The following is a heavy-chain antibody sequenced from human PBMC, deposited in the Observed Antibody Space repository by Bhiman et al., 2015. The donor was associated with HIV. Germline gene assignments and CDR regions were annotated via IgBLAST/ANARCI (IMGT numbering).Heavy chain of an antibody. CDR2: ISYDGSNK. D-gene: IGHD6-13*01. V-gene: IGHV3-30*04. J-gene: IGHJ3*02. CDR1: EFTLSNYA. Sequence: QVHLVESGGGVVQPGKSLTIYCAVSEFTLSNYAMHWVRLTPGKGLQWVAVISYDGSNKYYADSVKGRFTISRDSSKSTLYLQMDSLRDEDTALYYCARGRKDIEAADGLDNDAFVYVGPRDVGHRLL. CDR3: ARGRKDIEAADGLDNDAFVY.